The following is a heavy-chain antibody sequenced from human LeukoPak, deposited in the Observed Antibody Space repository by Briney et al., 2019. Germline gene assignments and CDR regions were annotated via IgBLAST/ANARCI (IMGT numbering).Heavy chain of an antibody. J-gene: IGHJ4*02. D-gene: IGHD5-18*01. Sequence: PSETLSLTCAVYGGSFSGYYWSWIRQPPGKGLEWIGEINHSGSTNYNPSLKSRVTISVDTSRNQFSLKLSSVTAADTAVYYCARERIQLCDYWGQGTLVTVSS. CDR1: GGSFSGYY. CDR3: ARERIQLCDY. V-gene: IGHV4-34*01. CDR2: INHSGST.